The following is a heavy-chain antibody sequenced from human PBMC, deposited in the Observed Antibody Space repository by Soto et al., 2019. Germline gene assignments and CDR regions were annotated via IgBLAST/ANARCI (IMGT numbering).Heavy chain of an antibody. CDR3: TGDSSGYLKFDY. CDR2: IYYSGST. CDR1: GCSHSSTISIYY. J-gene: IGHJ4*02. D-gene: IGHD3-22*01. Sequence: SETLSLTCALSGCSHSSTISIYYWRLLRPPPGKGLEWIGYIYYSGSTNYNPSLKSRVTISVDTCKNQFSLKLNSVTAADTADYYCTGDSSGYLKFDYWGQGTLITVSS. V-gene: IGHV4-61*01.